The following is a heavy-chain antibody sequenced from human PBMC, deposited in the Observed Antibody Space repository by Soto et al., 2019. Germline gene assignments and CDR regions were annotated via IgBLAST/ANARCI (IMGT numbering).Heavy chain of an antibody. D-gene: IGHD2-15*01. CDR2: IYYSGST. V-gene: IGHV4-39*01. CDR3: ARHSSGNDWFDP. J-gene: IGHJ5*02. Sequence: QLQESGPGLVKPSETLSLTCTVSGGSISSSSYYWGWIRQPPGKGLEWIGSIYYSGSTYYNPSLKSRVTISVDTSKNQFSLKLSSVTAADTAVYYCARHSSGNDWFDPWGQGTLVTVSS. CDR1: GGSISSSSYY.